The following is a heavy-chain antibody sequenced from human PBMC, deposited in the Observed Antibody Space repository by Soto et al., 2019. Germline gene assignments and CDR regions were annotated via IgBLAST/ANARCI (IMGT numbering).Heavy chain of an antibody. CDR1: GDSVSSNSAA. V-gene: IGHV6-1*01. CDR2: TYYRSKWHS. J-gene: IGHJ4*02. D-gene: IGHD6-13*01. CDR3: ARVVGSSEHDY. Sequence: PSQTLSLTCAISGDSVSSNSAAWNWIRQPPSRGLEWLGRTYYRSKWHSEYAVSVKSRISIKPDTSKNQFSLQLNSVTPEDTAMYYCARVVGSSEHDYWGQGTLVTVSS.